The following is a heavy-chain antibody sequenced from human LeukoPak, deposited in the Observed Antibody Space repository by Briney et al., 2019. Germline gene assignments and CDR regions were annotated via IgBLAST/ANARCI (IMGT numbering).Heavy chain of an antibody. CDR1: GYSFTSYW. V-gene: IGHV5-51*01. Sequence: GEALKISCKGSGYSFTSYWIGWVRQMPGKGLEWMGIIYPGDSDTRYSPSFQGQVTISADKSISTASLQSRSLKASDTAMYYCARLPIMTTVTTASHFDPWDQGTLVTVSS. CDR3: ARLPIMTTVTTASHFDP. D-gene: IGHD4-11*01. J-gene: IGHJ5*02. CDR2: IYPGDSDT.